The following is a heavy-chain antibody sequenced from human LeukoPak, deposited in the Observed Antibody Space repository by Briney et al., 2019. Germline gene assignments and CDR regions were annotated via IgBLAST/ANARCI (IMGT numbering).Heavy chain of an antibody. J-gene: IGHJ4*02. CDR3: ARAVSGRFDY. CDR2: IYYSGST. CDR1: GGSISSYY. D-gene: IGHD6-19*01. Sequence: PSETLSLTCTVSGGSISSYYWSWIRQPPGEGLEWTGYIYYSGSTNYNPSLKSRVTISVDTSKNQFSLKLSSVTAADTAIYYCARAVSGRFDYWGQGTLVTVSS. V-gene: IGHV4-59*08.